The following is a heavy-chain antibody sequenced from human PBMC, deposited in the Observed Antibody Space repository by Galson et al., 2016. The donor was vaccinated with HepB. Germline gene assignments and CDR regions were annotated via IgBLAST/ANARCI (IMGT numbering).Heavy chain of an antibody. Sequence: SETLSLTCAVYGEAFSGYFWTWIRQSPGKGLEWIGEVNHEGTSNYHPTLKSRVTVSVATSKNQFSLKVRSVTAADAAVYFCARERGGYCTETTCGRGQLLYWSQGTPVIVSS. CDR1: GEAFSGYF. D-gene: IGHD2-8*02. CDR2: VNHEGTS. V-gene: IGHV4-34*01. J-gene: IGHJ4*02. CDR3: ARERGGYCTETTCGRGQLLY.